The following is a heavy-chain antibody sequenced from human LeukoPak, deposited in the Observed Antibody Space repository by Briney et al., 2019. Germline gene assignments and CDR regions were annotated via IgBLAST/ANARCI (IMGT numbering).Heavy chain of an antibody. J-gene: IGHJ4*02. Sequence: GGSLRLSCAASGFTFSSYEMNWVRQAPGKGLEWVSYISSSGSTKYYADSVKGRFTISRDNAKNSLYLHMNSLRAEDTAVYYCARDYGGSSPFDYWGQGTLVTVSS. CDR1: GFTFSSYE. CDR3: ARDYGGSSPFDY. CDR2: ISSSGSTK. V-gene: IGHV3-48*03. D-gene: IGHD4-23*01.